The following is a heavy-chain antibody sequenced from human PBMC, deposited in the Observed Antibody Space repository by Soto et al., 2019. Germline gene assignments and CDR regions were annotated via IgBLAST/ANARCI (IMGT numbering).Heavy chain of an antibody. Sequence: QVQLVQSGAEVKKPGASVKVSCKASGYTFTSYDINWVRQATGQGLEYLGWMNPNSGNTGYVQKVQGRVTMTRNTSVSTACMERRSLRSDDSAVYYCARGVRYGDYSRWCDPWGQGTLVTVSS. CDR2: MNPNSGNT. J-gene: IGHJ5*02. V-gene: IGHV1-8*01. D-gene: IGHD4-17*01. CDR3: ARGVRYGDYSRWCDP. CDR1: GYTFTSYD.